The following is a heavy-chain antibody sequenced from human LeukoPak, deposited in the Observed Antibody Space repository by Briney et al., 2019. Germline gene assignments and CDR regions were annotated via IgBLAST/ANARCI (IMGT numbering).Heavy chain of an antibody. CDR1: GFIFSSYW. Sequence: GGSLRLSCAASGFIFSSYWMSWVRQAPGKGLEGVANIKQDGSEKYYVDSVEGRFTISRDNAKNSLYLQMNSLRAEDTAVYYCARDYCTNGVCYGVYYYYYMDVWGKGTTVTVSS. CDR3: ARDYCTNGVCYGVYYYYYMDV. J-gene: IGHJ6*03. CDR2: IKQDGSEK. D-gene: IGHD2-8*01. V-gene: IGHV3-7*01.